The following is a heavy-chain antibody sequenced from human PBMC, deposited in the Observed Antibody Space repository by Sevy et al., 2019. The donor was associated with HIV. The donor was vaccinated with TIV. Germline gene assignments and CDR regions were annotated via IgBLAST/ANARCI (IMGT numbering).Heavy chain of an antibody. J-gene: IGHJ4*02. CDR3: ARALDYYDSGGYFY. CDR1: AFIFSNYD. D-gene: IGHD3-22*01. Sequence: GGSLRLSCVASAFIFSNYDMNWVRQAPGKGLEWVSSISSASSYIYYADSVKGRFTVSRDNAKDSLYLQMHSLRAEDTATYYCARALDYYDSGGYFYWGLGTLVTVSS. CDR2: ISSASSYI. V-gene: IGHV3-21*01.